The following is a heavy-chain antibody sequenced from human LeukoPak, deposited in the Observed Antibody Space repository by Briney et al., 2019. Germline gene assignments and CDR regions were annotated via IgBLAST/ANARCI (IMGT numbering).Heavy chain of an antibody. CDR2: IYHSGST. V-gene: IGHV4-38-2*02. Sequence: PSETLSLTCTVSGYSISSGYYWGWIRQPPGKGLEWIGSIYHSGSTYYNPSLKSRVAISVDTSKNQFSLKLSSVTAADTAVYYCARDVYDIRPVAFDYWGQGTLVTVSS. CDR1: GYSISSGYY. D-gene: IGHD5/OR15-5a*01. CDR3: ARDVYDIRPVAFDY. J-gene: IGHJ4*02.